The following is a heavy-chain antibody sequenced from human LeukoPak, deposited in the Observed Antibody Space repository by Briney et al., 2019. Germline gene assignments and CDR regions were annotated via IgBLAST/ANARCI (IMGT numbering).Heavy chain of an antibody. J-gene: IGHJ6*03. CDR1: GFTFSSYG. D-gene: IGHD6-19*01. V-gene: IGHV3-30*18. Sequence: GRSLRLSCAASGFTFSSYGMHWVRQAPGKGLEWVAVISYDGSNKYYADSVKGRFTISRDNSKNTLYLQMNSLRAEDTAVYYCAKDDGYRSLYHYMDVWGKGTTVTVSS. CDR3: AKDDGYRSLYHYMDV. CDR2: ISYDGSNK.